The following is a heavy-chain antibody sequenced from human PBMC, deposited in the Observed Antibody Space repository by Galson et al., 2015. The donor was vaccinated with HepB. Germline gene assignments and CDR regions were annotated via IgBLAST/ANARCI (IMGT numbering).Heavy chain of an antibody. V-gene: IGHV1-2*02. CDR3: ARSPSTGSGSYYDY. CDR2: INPNSGGT. Sequence: SVKVSCKASGYTFTGYYMHWVRQAPGQGLEWMGWINPNSGGTNYAQKFQGRVTMTRDTSISTAYMELSRLRSDDTAVYYCARSPSTGSGSYYDYWGQGTLVTVSS. J-gene: IGHJ4*02. CDR1: GYTFTGYY. D-gene: IGHD3-10*01.